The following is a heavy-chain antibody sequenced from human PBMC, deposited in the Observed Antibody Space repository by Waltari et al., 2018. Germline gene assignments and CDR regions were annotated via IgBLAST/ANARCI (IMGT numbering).Heavy chain of an antibody. J-gene: IGHJ6*02. Sequence: QVQLVESGGGVVQPGRSLRLSCAASGFTFSSSAMHWVRPAPGKGLEWVAGRAYDGSNKYYADSVKGRFTISRDNSKNTLYLQMNSLRAEDTAVYYCAGGSHWGYYYYYGMDVWGQGTTVTGSS. CDR3: AGGSHWGYYYYYGMDV. CDR2: RAYDGSNK. V-gene: IGHV3-30-3*01. CDR1: GFTFSSSA. D-gene: IGHD1-26*01.